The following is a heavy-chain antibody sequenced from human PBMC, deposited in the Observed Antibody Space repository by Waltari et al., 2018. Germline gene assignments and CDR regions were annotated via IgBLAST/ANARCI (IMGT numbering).Heavy chain of an antibody. J-gene: IGHJ3*02. Sequence: QVNLVQSGADVRKPGASVTVSCKASGYIFINYFIHWVRQAPGQGLEWIGRINCRKGGTDYAQKFQGRVTLTRDTSISTAYMELSGLTLDDTAIYYCTVIAGDFDIWGPGTMVTASS. CDR2: INCRKGGT. CDR1: GYIFINYF. V-gene: IGHV1-2*06. D-gene: IGHD2-21*01. CDR3: TVIAGDFDI.